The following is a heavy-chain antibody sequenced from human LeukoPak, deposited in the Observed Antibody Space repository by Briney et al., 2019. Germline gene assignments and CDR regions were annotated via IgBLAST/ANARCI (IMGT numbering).Heavy chain of an antibody. CDR1: GFTFSTSN. Sequence: GGSLRLSCAASGFTFSTSNMHWVRQAPGKGLEWVSFISYDGSNKKEADSVKGRFTISRDNSKNALYLQMNSLRAADTAVYYCARGPLRDFDFWGQGILVTVSS. CDR2: ISYDGSNK. J-gene: IGHJ4*02. V-gene: IGHV3-30*04. CDR3: ARGPLRDFDF.